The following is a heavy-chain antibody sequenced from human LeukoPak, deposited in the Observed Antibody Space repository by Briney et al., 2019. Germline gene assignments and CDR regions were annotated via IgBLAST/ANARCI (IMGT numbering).Heavy chain of an antibody. CDR2: SSAYNGNT. CDR1: GYTFTSYG. V-gene: IGHV1-18*01. CDR3: AREGAQYQLRTYMDV. D-gene: IGHD2-2*01. Sequence: ASVKVSCKASGYTFTSYGISWVRQAPGQGLEWMGWSSAYNGNTNYAQKLQGRVTVTTDTSTSTAYTELRSLRSDDTAVYYCAREGAQYQLRTYMDVWGKGTTVTVSS. J-gene: IGHJ6*03.